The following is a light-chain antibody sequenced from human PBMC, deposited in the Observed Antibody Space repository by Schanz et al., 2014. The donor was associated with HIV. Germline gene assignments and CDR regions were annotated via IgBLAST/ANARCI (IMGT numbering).Light chain of an antibody. CDR2: AAS. CDR1: QSIGTN. J-gene: IGKJ2*01. Sequence: DLQMTQSPSSLSAAVGDRVTITCRAGQSIGTNGNWYKQKPGKAPKVLIYAASTLQSGVPSRFSGNGSGTDFTLTISSLQPEDFATYYCQQLNNYPYTFGQGTKLEIK. V-gene: IGKV1-9*01. CDR3: QQLNNYPYT.